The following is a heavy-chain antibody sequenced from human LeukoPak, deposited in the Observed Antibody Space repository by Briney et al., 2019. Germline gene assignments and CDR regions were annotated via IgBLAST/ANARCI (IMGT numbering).Heavy chain of an antibody. CDR2: IYTSGST. CDR3: ARGDRWGSGWYHKYNWFDP. D-gene: IGHD6-19*01. Sequence: SETLSLTCTVSGGSISSGSYYWSWIRQPAGKGLEWIGRIYTSGSTNYNPSLKSRVTISVDTSKNQFSLRLSSVTAADTAVYYCARGDRWGSGWYHKYNWFDPWGQGTLVTVSS. J-gene: IGHJ5*02. V-gene: IGHV4-61*02. CDR1: GGSISSGSYY.